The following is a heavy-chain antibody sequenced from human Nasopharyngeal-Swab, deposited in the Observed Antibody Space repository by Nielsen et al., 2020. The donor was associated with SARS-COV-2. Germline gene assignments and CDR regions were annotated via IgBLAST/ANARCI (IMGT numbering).Heavy chain of an antibody. CDR3: ARALGEMATISDY. J-gene: IGHJ4*02. D-gene: IGHD5-24*01. V-gene: IGHV3-33*01. CDR2: IWYDGSNK. Sequence: WIRQPPGKGLEWVAVIWYDGSNKYYADSVKGRFTISRDNSKNTLYLQMNSLRAEDTAVYYCARALGEMATISDYWGQGTPVTVSS.